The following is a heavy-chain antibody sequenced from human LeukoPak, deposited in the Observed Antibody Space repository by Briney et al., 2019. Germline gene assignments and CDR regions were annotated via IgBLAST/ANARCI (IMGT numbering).Heavy chain of an antibody. CDR1: GYTVNEVA. Sequence: ASVKVSCKVSGYTVNEVAIHWVRQTPGEGLEWMGGFHPKDADMIYAQRFQGRVTMTQDTSTDTVYMELSSLRSDDTAIYYCATVQYALLPGYLNQMEVWGKGTTVTIPS. D-gene: IGHD3-9*01. CDR2: FHPKDADM. V-gene: IGHV1-24*01. CDR3: ATVQYALLPGYLNQMEV. J-gene: IGHJ6*04.